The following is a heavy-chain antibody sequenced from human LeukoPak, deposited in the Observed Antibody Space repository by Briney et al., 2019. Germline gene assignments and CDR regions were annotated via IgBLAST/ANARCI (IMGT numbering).Heavy chain of an antibody. J-gene: IGHJ4*02. CDR3: ARVPWGQTRFDY. Sequence: PSETLSLTCTVSGGSVSSYYWSWIRQPPGKGLEWIGYIYYSGSTNYNPSLKSRVTISVDTSKNQFSLKLSSVTAADTAVYYCARVPWGQTRFDYWGQGTLVTVSS. V-gene: IGHV4-59*02. CDR2: IYYSGST. CDR1: GGSVSSYY. D-gene: IGHD1-26*01.